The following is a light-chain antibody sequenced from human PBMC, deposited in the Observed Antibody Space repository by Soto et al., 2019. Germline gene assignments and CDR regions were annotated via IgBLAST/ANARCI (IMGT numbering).Light chain of an antibody. J-gene: IGLJ2*01. CDR3: CSFVRSNALV. Sequence: QSVLTQPASVSGSPGQSITVSCTGTSSDVGSYNLVSWYQVHPGKAPKFIIYEDSKRPSGVSNRFSGSKSGNTASLTISALQAEDEADYYCCSFVRSNALVFGGGTKLTVL. CDR2: EDS. CDR1: SSDVGSYNL. V-gene: IGLV2-23*01.